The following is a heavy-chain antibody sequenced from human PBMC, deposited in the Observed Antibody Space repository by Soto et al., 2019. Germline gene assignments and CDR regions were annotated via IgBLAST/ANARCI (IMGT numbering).Heavy chain of an antibody. D-gene: IGHD1-26*01. Sequence: SVKVSCKASGGTFSSYAISWVRQAPGQGLEWMGGIIPIFGTANYAQKFQGRVTITADESTSTAYMELSSLRSEDTAVYYCASPQWGSGSYYRPFDYWGQGTLVTVSS. CDR2: IIPIFGTA. CDR3: ASPQWGSGSYYRPFDY. V-gene: IGHV1-69*13. CDR1: GGTFSSYA. J-gene: IGHJ4*02.